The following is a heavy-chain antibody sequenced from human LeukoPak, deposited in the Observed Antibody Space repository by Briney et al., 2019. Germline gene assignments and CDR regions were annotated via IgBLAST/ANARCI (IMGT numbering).Heavy chain of an antibody. CDR1: GYTFSSFY. CDR2: LRPDTGAT. V-gene: IGHV1-2*02. Sequence: ASVKVSCKPSGYTFSSFYIHWVRQVPGQGLGWMGWLRPDTGATNFAQNFLGRVTMTCDTSISTAYMELSRLRPADTAVYYCARVDTVGTVNPFYWGQGTVVTVSS. J-gene: IGHJ4*02. D-gene: IGHD5-12*01. CDR3: ARVDTVGTVNPFY.